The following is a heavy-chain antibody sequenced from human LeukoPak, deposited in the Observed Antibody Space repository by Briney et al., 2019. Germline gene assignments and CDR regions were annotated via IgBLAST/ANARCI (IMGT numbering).Heavy chain of an antibody. D-gene: IGHD6-13*01. V-gene: IGHV1-46*01. CDR3: ARRFTTIAAAGTSLSY. CDR2: INPSGGST. CDR1: GYTFTSYY. Sequence: ASVKVSCKASGYTFTSYYMHWVRQAPGQGLEWMGIINPSGGSTSYAQKFQGRVTMTRDTSISTAYMDLSRLRSDDTAVYYCARRFTTIAAAGTSLSYWGQGTLVTVSS. J-gene: IGHJ4*02.